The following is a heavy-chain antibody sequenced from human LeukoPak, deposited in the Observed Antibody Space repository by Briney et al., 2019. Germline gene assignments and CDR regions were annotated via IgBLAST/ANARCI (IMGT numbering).Heavy chain of an antibody. V-gene: IGHV4-34*01. J-gene: IGHJ6*02. Sequence: SETLSLTCAVYGGSFSGYYWSWIRQPPGKGLEWIGEINHRGSTNYNPSLKSRVTISVDTSKNQFSLKLSSVTAADTAVYYCARAKHCSSTSCYTAGGYYYYGMDVWGQGTTVTVSS. D-gene: IGHD2-2*02. CDR3: ARAKHCSSTSCYTAGGYYYYGMDV. CDR2: INHRGST. CDR1: GGSFSGYY.